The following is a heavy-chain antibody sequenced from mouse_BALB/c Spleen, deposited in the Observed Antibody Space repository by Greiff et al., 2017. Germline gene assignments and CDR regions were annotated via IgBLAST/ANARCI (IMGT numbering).Heavy chain of an antibody. Sequence: EVQLVESGGGLVQPGGSRKLSCAASGFTFSSFGMHWVRQAPEKGLEWVAYISSGSSTIYYADTVKGRITISRDNPKNTLFLQMTSLRSEDTAMYYCARDELGRLDYWGQGTTLTVSS. CDR2: ISSGSSTI. CDR1: GFTFSSFG. D-gene: IGHD4-1*01. J-gene: IGHJ2*01. V-gene: IGHV5-17*02. CDR3: ARDELGRLDY.